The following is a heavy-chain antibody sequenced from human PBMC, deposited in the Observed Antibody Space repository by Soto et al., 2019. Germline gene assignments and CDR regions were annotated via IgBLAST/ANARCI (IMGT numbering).Heavy chain of an antibody. CDR3: AKDLFGDCGGSCYSGGSDH. CDR1: GFTFSSYA. CDR2: LSASGATT. Sequence: GGSLRLSCAASGFTFSSYAMSWVRQAPGQGLEWVAALSASGATTYYADSVKGRFTISRDNSKNALYLQVTSLRADDTALYYCAKDLFGDCGGSCYSGGSDHWGQGTQVTVSS. J-gene: IGHJ4*02. D-gene: IGHD2-15*01. V-gene: IGHV3-23*01.